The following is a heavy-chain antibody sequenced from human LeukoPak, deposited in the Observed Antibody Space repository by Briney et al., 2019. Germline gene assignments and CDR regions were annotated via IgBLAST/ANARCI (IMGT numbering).Heavy chain of an antibody. CDR2: INCNSGVT. J-gene: IGHJ4*02. CDR3: ARDLSSTANWEFDF. D-gene: IGHD7-27*01. CDR1: GYTFIGYF. Sequence: ASVKVSCKASGYTFIGYFLHWVRQAPGQGPEWMGRINCNSGVTEYGHNFQGRVTMTRDTSINTAYMELTRLISDDTAIYYCARDLSSTANWEFDFWGPGALVTVS. V-gene: IGHV1-2*06.